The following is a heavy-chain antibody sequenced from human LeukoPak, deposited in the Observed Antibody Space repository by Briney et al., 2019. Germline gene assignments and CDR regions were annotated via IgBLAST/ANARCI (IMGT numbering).Heavy chain of an antibody. CDR2: INHSGST. V-gene: IGHV4-34*01. CDR1: GGSFSGYY. CDR3: ARISAAAVEP. D-gene: IGHD6-13*01. J-gene: IGHJ6*04. Sequence: SETLSLTCAVCGGSFSGYYWSWIRQPPGKGLEWLGEINHSGSTNYKSSLKSRVTISVDTSKNQFSLKLSSVTAADTAVYYCARISAAAVEPWGKGTTVTISS.